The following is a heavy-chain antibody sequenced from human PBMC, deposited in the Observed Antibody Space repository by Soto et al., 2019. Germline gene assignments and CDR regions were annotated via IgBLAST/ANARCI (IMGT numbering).Heavy chain of an antibody. V-gene: IGHV1-8*01. CDR2: MNPNSGNT. D-gene: IGHD3-10*01. CDR1: GYTFTSYD. Sequence: ASVKVSCKASGYTFTSYDINWVRQATGQGLEWMGWMNPNSGNTGYAQKFQGRVTMTRNTSISTAYMELSSLRSEDTAVYYCARVVDTMVRGVKIGYYVWGQGTMVTV. J-gene: IGHJ3*01. CDR3: ARVVDTMVRGVKIGYYV.